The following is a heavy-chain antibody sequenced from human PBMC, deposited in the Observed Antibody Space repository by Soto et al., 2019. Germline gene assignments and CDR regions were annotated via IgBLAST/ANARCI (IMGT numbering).Heavy chain of an antibody. J-gene: IGHJ4*02. Sequence: EVQLVESGGGLVKPGGSLRLSCAASGFTFSNAWMNWVRQAPGKGLEWVGRIKSKTDGGTTDYAAPVKGRFTISRDDSKNMLYLQMNSLKTEDTAVYYCTTGPEGFLEWLLYDGSMDYWGQGTLVTVSS. CDR1: GFTFSNAW. D-gene: IGHD3-3*01. CDR3: TTGPEGFLEWLLYDGSMDY. V-gene: IGHV3-15*07. CDR2: IKSKTDGGTT.